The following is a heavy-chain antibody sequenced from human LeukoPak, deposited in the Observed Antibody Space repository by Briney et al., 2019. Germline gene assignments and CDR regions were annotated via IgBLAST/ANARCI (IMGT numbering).Heavy chain of an antibody. CDR2: IYSGGDI. CDR1: GFTVSSNY. Sequence: PGGSLRLSCAASGFTVSSNYVGWVRQAPGKGLEWVSVIYSGGDIYYADSVKGRFTISRDNSENTVSFQMNSLRDEDTAVYYCVRNPGGHYFDYWGQGTQVTVSS. CDR3: VRNPGGHYFDY. J-gene: IGHJ4*02. V-gene: IGHV3-66*01. D-gene: IGHD2-8*02.